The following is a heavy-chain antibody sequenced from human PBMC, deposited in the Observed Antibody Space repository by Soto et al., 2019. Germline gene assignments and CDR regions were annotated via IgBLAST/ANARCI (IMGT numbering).Heavy chain of an antibody. D-gene: IGHD6-25*01. J-gene: IGHJ4*02. CDR1: GFTFSGSA. V-gene: IGHV3-73*01. CDR3: TRHVSANFFDY. CDR2: IRSKANSYAT. Sequence: EVQLEESGGGLVQPGGSLKLSCAASGFTFSGSAMHWVRQASGKGLEWVGRIRSKANSYATAYAASVTGRFTISRDDSKNTSYLQMNSLITEDTAVYYCTRHVSANFFDYWGQGTLVTVSP.